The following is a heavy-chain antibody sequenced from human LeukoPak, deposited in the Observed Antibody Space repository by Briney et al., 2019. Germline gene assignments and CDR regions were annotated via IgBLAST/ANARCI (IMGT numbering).Heavy chain of an antibody. V-gene: IGHV1-18*01. D-gene: IGHD1-26*01. CDR1: GYTFTSYD. CDR2: ISAYNGNT. CDR3: ARDRWELPLMDV. Sequence: GASVKVSCKASGYTFTSYDINWVRQATGQGLEWMGWISAYNGNTNYAQKLQGRVTMTTDTSTSTAYMELRSLRSDDTAVYYCARDRWELPLMDVWGKGTTVTVSS. J-gene: IGHJ6*04.